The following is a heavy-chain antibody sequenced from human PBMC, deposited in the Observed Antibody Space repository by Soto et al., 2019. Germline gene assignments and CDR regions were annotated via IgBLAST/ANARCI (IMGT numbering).Heavy chain of an antibody. CDR2: MYPGGNT. V-gene: IGHV4-30-2*01. CDR1: GGATSIGHYP. D-gene: IGHD2-8*01. J-gene: IGHJ6*02. Sequence: SETLSLTCAVSGGATSIGHYPLTWIRQPPGKGLEWIGYMYPGGNTYYSPSLKSRVTVSVDTSKNQFSLKLSSVTAADTAVYYCARKQRVCQSDYGMDVWDQGNRVAVSS. CDR3: ARKQRVCQSDYGMDV.